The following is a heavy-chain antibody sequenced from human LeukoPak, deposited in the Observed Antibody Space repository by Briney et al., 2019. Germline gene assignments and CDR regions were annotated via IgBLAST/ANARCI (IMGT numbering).Heavy chain of an antibody. CDR1: GVSRSSGVYY. D-gene: IGHD5-18*01. J-gene: IGHJ4*02. CDR2: IYHSGST. V-gene: IGHV4-31*02. Sequence: SETLPHLCTVSGVSRSSGVYYWTWIRQHPGKGLEWIGCIYHSGSTYYNPSLKSRVTISVDTSKNKSSLKLSSVTAADTAVYYCARDTAMVNPHYFDYWGQGTLVTVSS. CDR3: ARDTAMVNPHYFDY.